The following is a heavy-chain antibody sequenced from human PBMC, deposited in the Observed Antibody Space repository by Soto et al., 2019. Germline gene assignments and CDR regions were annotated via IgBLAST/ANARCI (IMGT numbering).Heavy chain of an antibody. CDR3: ARHFQNRLRFLGWLLYGGWFDP. Sequence: SETLSLTCTVSVGSISSSSYYWCLIRQPPGKGLEWIGSIYYSGSTYYNPSLKSRVTISVDTSKNQFSLKLSSVTAADTAVYYCARHFQNRLRFLGWLLYGGWFDPWGQGTLVTVSS. D-gene: IGHD3-3*01. J-gene: IGHJ5*02. V-gene: IGHV4-39*01. CDR2: IYYSGST. CDR1: VGSISSSSYY.